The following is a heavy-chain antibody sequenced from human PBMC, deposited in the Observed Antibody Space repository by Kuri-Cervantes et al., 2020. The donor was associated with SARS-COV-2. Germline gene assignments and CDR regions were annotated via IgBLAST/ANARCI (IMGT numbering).Heavy chain of an antibody. V-gene: IGHV3-7*03. CDR3: AGVGRSSSYSLAARDY. D-gene: IGHD6-6*01. J-gene: IGHJ4*02. CDR1: GFTFSSYW. Sequence: GESLKISCAASGFTFSSYWMSWVRQAPGKGLEWVANIKQDGSEKYYVDSVKGRFTISRDNAKSSLYLQMNSLRAEDTAVYYCAGVGRSSSYSLAARDYWGQGTLVTVSS. CDR2: IKQDGSEK.